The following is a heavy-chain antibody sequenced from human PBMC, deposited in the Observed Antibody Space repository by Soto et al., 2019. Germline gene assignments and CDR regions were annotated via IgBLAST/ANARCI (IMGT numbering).Heavy chain of an antibody. D-gene: IGHD3-16*02. V-gene: IGHV4-30-4*01. Sequence: QVQLQESGPGLVKPSQTLSLTCTVSGGSISSGDYYWSWIRQPPEKGLEWIGYIYYSGSTYYNPSLKSRVTISVDTSKNQFSLKLSSVTAADTAVYYCASSEYYDYVWGSYRYDYWGQGTLVTVSS. CDR1: GGSISSGDYY. CDR3: ASSEYYDYVWGSYRYDY. CDR2: IYYSGST. J-gene: IGHJ4*02.